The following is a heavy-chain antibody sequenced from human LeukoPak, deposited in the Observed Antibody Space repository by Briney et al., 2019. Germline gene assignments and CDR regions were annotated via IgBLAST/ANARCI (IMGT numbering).Heavy chain of an antibody. CDR2: ITGSRGPI. D-gene: IGHD3-22*01. J-gene: IGHJ4*02. CDR1: GFTFSTYA. V-gene: IGHV3-48*01. CDR3: ARDRISYRDSSNYYPTVLDH. Sequence: GGSLRLSCAASGFTFSTYAMNWIRQAPGKGLEWISYITGSRGPIYYADSVKGRFTISRDNANNSLFLHMNSLRAEDTAVYYCARDRISYRDSSNYYPTVLDHWGQGTLVTVSS.